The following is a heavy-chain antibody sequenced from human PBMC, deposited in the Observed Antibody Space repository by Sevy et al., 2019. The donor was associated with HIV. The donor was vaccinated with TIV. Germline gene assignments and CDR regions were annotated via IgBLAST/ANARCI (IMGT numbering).Heavy chain of an antibody. V-gene: IGHV3-23*01. CDR1: GFTFSSYG. J-gene: IGHJ1*01. D-gene: IGHD2-15*01. Sequence: GGSLRLSCAASGFTFSSYGMSWVRQAPGKGLEWVSVISGSGGSTYYADSVKGRFTISRDNSKNTLYLQMNSLRAEDTAVYYCANPSPTQYFQHWGQGTLVTVSS. CDR3: ANPSPTQYFQH. CDR2: ISGSGGST.